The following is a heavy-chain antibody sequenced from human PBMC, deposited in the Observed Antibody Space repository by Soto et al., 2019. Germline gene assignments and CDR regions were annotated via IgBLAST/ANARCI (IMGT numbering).Heavy chain of an antibody. CDR3: ARGRVAGSDIVVVPAATYFDY. CDR2: IYYSGST. Sequence: QVQLQESGPGLVKPSQTLSLTCTVSGGSISSGGYYWSWIRQHPGKGLEWIGYIYYSGSTYYNPSLKSRFPRSVETSKNQFSLKLSSVTAADTAVYYCARGRVAGSDIVVVPAATYFDYWGQGTLVTVSS. V-gene: IGHV4-31*03. CDR1: GGSISSGGYY. D-gene: IGHD2-2*01. J-gene: IGHJ4*02.